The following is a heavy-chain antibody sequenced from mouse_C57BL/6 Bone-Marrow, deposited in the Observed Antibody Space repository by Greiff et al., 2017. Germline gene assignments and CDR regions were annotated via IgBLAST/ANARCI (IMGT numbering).Heavy chain of an antibody. CDR2: IDPSDSET. CDR3: ARKMWDGSPWYFDV. Sequence: QVQLQQPGAELVRPGSSVKLSCKASGYTFTSYWMHWVKQRPIQGLEWIGNIDPSDSETHYNQKFKDKATLTVDKSSSTAYMQLSSLTSEDSAVYYCARKMWDGSPWYFDVWGTGTTGTVSS. V-gene: IGHV1-52*01. D-gene: IGHD1-1*01. CDR1: GYTFTSYW. J-gene: IGHJ1*03.